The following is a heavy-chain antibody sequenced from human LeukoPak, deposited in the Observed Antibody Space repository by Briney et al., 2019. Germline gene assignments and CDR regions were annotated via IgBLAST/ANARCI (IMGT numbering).Heavy chain of an antibody. CDR2: ISYDGSNK. CDR3: ARSGIVVVTALGRDAFDI. J-gene: IGHJ3*02. D-gene: IGHD2-21*02. CDR1: GFTFSSYA. V-gene: IGHV3-30-3*01. Sequence: GGSLRLSCAASGFTFSSYAMHWVRQAPGKGLEWVAVISYDGSNKYYAGSVKGRFTISRDNSKNTLYLQMNSLRAEDTAVYYCARSGIVVVTALGRDAFDIWGQGTMVTVSS.